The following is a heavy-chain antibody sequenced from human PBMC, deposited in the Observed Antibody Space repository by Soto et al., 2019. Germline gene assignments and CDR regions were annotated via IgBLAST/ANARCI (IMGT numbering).Heavy chain of an antibody. CDR1: GDSMSSSDYY. V-gene: IGHV4-39*01. D-gene: IGHD6-19*01. CDR2: IYYSGST. Sequence: QLQLHESGPGRVKPSETLSLTCPVSGDSMSSSDYYWGWIRQPPGKGLEWIGSIYYSGSTSYNPSLQSRVAISVDTSKNQFSLKLKSVTAADTAIYYCARRTVNIRTFYSGLKTHCFDYWGQGAPVTVSS. J-gene: IGHJ4*02. CDR3: ARRTVNIRTFYSGLKTHCFDY.